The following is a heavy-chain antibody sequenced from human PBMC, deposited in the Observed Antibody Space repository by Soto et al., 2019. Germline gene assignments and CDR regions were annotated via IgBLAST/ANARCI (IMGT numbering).Heavy chain of an antibody. V-gene: IGHV4-30-4*01. CDR1: GGSISSGNFY. CDR2: IYYSGST. J-gene: IGHJ6*03. CDR3: ARHAHSDFWSASGGYYYYYYMDV. D-gene: IGHD3-3*01. Sequence: SETLSLTCTVSGGSISSGNFYWSWIRQPPGKGLEWIGYIYYSGSTYYSPSLKSRVTISLDTSKNQFSLKLSSVTAADTAVYYCARHAHSDFWSASGGYYYYYYMDVWGKGTTVTVSS.